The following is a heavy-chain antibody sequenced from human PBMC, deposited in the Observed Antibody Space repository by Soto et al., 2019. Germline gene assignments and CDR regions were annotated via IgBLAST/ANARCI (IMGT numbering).Heavy chain of an antibody. Sequence: GGSLRLSCATSGFTFSSYAMSWVRQAPGKGLDWFSAINSGGGGEYYADSVKGRFTISRDNSKNTLYLQMNSLRAEDTAVYYCARDLPDLYYDFWSGPELFDYWGQGTLVTVSS. V-gene: IGHV3-23*01. CDR3: ARDLPDLYYDFWSGPELFDY. CDR2: INSGGGGE. D-gene: IGHD3-3*01. CDR1: GFTFSSYA. J-gene: IGHJ4*02.